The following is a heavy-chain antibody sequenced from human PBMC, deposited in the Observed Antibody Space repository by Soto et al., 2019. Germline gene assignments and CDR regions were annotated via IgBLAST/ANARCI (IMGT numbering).Heavy chain of an antibody. V-gene: IGHV3-49*04. Sequence: GGSLRLSCTASGFTFGDYAISWVRQAPGKGLERVGFIRSKAYGGTPEYASSLKGILTISRDDSKSIAYLQMNSLKTEGTAVYYCTRGGPGGSYLKDYLGQGALVTVSS. CDR1: GFTFGDYA. CDR3: TRGGPGGSYLKDY. J-gene: IGHJ4*02. D-gene: IGHD1-26*01. CDR2: IRSKAYGGTP.